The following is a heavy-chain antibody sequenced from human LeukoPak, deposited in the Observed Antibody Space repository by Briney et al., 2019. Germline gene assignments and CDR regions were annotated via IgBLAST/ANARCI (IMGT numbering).Heavy chain of an antibody. CDR2: ISGSGGST. CDR3: AKDDNGPSSSGWPDY. D-gene: IGHD6-19*01. J-gene: IGHJ4*02. Sequence: GGSLRLSCAASGFTFSSYAMSWVRQAPGKGLEWASAISGSGGSTYYADSVKGRFTISRDNSKNTLYLQMNSLRAEDTAVYYCAKDDNGPSSSGWPDYWGQGTLVTVSS. CDR1: GFTFSSYA. V-gene: IGHV3-23*01.